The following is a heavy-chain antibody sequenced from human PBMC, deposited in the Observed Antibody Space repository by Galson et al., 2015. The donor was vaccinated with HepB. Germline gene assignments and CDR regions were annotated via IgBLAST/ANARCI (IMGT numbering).Heavy chain of an antibody. CDR2: IIPIFGTA. Sequence: SVKVSCKASGGTFSSYAISWVRQAPGQGLEWMGGIIPIFGTANYAQKFQGRVTITADESTSTAYMELSSLRSEDTAVYYCARDGPRGSGTVDAFDIWGQGTMVTVSS. V-gene: IGHV1-69*13. J-gene: IGHJ3*02. D-gene: IGHD3-10*01. CDR1: GGTFSSYA. CDR3: ARDGPRGSGTVDAFDI.